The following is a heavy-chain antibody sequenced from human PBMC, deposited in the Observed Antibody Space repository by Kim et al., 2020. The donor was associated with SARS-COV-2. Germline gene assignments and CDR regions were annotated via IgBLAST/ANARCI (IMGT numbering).Heavy chain of an antibody. D-gene: IGHD3-16*01. V-gene: IGHV3-48*03. J-gene: IGHJ4*02. Sequence: GGYLRLSCAASGFSFSIYEMNWVRQAPGKGLQWLSYISHGGDNIVYADSVKGRLTISRDNVKNSVYLQMDNLRVEETAVYYCAIDLQLGTDYWGQGTLVTVSS. CDR3: AIDLQLGTDY. CDR1: GFSFSIYE. CDR2: ISHGGDNI.